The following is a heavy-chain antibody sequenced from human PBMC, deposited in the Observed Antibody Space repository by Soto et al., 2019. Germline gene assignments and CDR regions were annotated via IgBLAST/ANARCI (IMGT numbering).Heavy chain of an antibody. Sequence: GGSLRLSCAASGFTFSIYAMNWVRQAPGKGLEWVSAISGSGGSTYCADSVKGRFTISRDNSKNTVYLQMNSLRAEDTAVYYCAKGYAADLTDNWLDPWGQGTLVTVSS. CDR1: GFTFSIYA. J-gene: IGHJ5*02. CDR2: ISGSGGST. V-gene: IGHV3-23*01. D-gene: IGHD7-27*01. CDR3: AKGYAADLTDNWLDP.